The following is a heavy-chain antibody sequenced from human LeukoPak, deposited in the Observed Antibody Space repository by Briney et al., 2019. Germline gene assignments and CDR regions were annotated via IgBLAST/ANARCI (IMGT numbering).Heavy chain of an antibody. D-gene: IGHD3-3*01. CDR1: GGSISSYY. CDR3: SRAPCDFWSGNLNAFDI. Sequence: SETLSLTCTVSGGSISSYYWSWIRQPPGKGLEWIGYIYYSGSNNYNPSLKCRVTISVDTAKNQFSLKLGSVTAADTAVDYCSRAPCDFWSGNLNAFDIWGQGTMVTVSS. V-gene: IGHV4-59*01. CDR2: IYYSGSN. J-gene: IGHJ3*02.